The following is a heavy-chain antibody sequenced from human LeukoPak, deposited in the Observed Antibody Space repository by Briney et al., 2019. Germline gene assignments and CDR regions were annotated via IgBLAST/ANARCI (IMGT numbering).Heavy chain of an antibody. CDR2: IIPIFGTA. CDR1: GGTSSSYA. CDR3: ARDAGYCSSTSCYSWFDP. D-gene: IGHD2-2*01. Sequence: SVKVSCKASGGTSSSYAISWVRQAPGQGLEWMGGIIPIFGTANYAQKFQGRVTITADESTSTAYMELSSLRSEDTAVYYCARDAGYCSSTSCYSWFDPWGQGTLVTVSS. V-gene: IGHV1-69*01. J-gene: IGHJ5*02.